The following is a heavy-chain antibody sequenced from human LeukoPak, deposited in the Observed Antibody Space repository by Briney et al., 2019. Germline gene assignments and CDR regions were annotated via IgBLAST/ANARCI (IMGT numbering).Heavy chain of an antibody. CDR1: GYSFTSYW. CDR3: ARLGRSKPGRGSMDV. Sequence: GESLKISCKGSGYSFTSYWIGWVRQMPGKGLEWMGIIYPGDSDTRYSPSFQGQVTISAAKSISTAYLQWSSLKASDTAMYYCARLGRSKPGRGSMDVWGQGTTVTVSS. CDR2: IYPGDSDT. J-gene: IGHJ6*02. D-gene: IGHD3-10*01. V-gene: IGHV5-51*01.